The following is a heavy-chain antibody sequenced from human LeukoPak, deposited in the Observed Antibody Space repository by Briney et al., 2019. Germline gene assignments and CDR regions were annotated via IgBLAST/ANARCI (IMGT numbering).Heavy chain of an antibody. CDR2: IYSSGST. J-gene: IGHJ6*02. CDR3: ARGRLRNYYYYYGMDV. CDR1: GGSISSGTYY. D-gene: IGHD6-6*01. V-gene: IGHV4-61*10. Sequence: SETLSLTCTVSGGSISSGTYYWSWIRQPAGKGLEWLGRIYSSGSTHFNPSLKSRITISLDTSKNQFSLKLSSVTAADTAVYYCARGRLRNYYYYYGMDVWAKGPRSPSP.